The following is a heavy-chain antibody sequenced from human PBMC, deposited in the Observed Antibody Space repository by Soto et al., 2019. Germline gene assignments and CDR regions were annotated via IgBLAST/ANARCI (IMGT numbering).Heavy chain of an antibody. CDR2: ISDSGVNT. CDR3: IKEARGHSYARL. CDR1: GFLSGNYA. V-gene: IGHV3-23*01. J-gene: IGHJ4*02. Sequence: EVQLLESGGDLVHPGESLRLSCAASGFLSGNYAMDWIRQAPGTGLEWVSAISDSGVNTYYADSVKGRFTISRDNSKNALCLEMKSLRAGDTAVYYCIKEARGHSYARLWGRGTPVTVSS. D-gene: IGHD3-16*01.